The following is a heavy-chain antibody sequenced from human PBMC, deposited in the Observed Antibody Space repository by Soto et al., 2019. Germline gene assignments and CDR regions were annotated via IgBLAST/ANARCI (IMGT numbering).Heavy chain of an antibody. CDR2: IKQDGSGK. D-gene: IGHD3-3*01. J-gene: IGHJ3*02. CDR3: ARVKKDDYEFWSGCNDAFDI. CDR1: GFTFSSYW. V-gene: IGHV3-7*03. Sequence: GGSLRLSCAASGFTFSSYWMSWVRQAPGKGLEWVANIKQDGSGKYYVDSVKGRFTISRDNAKNSLYLQMNSLRAEDTAVYCCARVKKDDYEFWSGCNDAFDIWGQGTMVTVSS.